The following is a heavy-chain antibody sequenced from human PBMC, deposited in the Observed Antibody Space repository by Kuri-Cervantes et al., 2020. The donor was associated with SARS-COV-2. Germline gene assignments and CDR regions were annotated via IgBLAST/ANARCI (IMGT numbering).Heavy chain of an antibody. CDR1: GFTFSSYS. J-gene: IGHJ4*02. Sequence: LSLTCAASGFTFSSYSMNWVRQAPGKGLEWVSYISSSSSTIYYADSVKGRFTISRDNAKNSLYLQMNSLRAEDTAVYYCARELGSWPFDYWGQGTLVTVSS. D-gene: IGHD6-13*01. CDR3: ARELGSWPFDY. CDR2: ISSSSSTI. V-gene: IGHV3-48*01.